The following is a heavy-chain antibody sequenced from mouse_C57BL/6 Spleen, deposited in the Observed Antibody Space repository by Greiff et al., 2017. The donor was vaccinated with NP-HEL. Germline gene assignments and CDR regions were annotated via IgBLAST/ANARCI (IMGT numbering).Heavy chain of an antibody. CDR3: TRDGVNYEGWFAY. V-gene: IGHV5-9-1*02. D-gene: IGHD2-1*01. CDR1: GFTFSSYA. J-gene: IGHJ3*01. Sequence: EVKLVESGEGLVKPGGSLKLSCAASGFTFSSYAMSWVRQTPEKRLEWVAYISSGGDDIYYADTVKGRFTISRDKARNTLYLQMSSLKSEDTAMYYCTRDGVNYEGWFAYWGQGTLVTVSA. CDR2: ISSGGDDI.